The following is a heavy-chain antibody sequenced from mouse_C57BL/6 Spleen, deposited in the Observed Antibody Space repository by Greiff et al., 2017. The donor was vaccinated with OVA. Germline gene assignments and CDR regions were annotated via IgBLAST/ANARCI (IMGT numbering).Heavy chain of an antibody. Sequence: QVQLKASGAELVKPGASVKLSCKASGYTFTKYTIHWVKQRSGQGLEGIGWFYPGRGSIKYNEKFKEKATLTADKSSSTVYMELSRLTSEDAAVYFCARHEDDGYYDAMDYWGQGTTVTVSS. J-gene: IGHJ4*01. CDR1: GYTFTKYT. CDR3: ARHEDDGYYDAMDY. V-gene: IGHV1-62-2*01. CDR2: FYPGRGSI. D-gene: IGHD2-3*01.